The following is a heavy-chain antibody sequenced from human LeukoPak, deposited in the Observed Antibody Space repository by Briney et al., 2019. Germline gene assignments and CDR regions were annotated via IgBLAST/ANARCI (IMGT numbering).Heavy chain of an antibody. V-gene: IGHV4-59*01. D-gene: IGHD2-2*01. CDR2: IYYSGST. CDR3: ARVMIYCSSTSCPPYGLDV. CDR1: GGSISSYC. J-gene: IGHJ6*02. Sequence: PSETLSLTCTASGGSISSYCWSWIRQPPGQGLEWIGYIYYSGSTNYNPSLKSRVTISVDTSKNQFALKLSSVTAADTAVCYCARVMIYCSSTSCPPYGLDVWGQGTTVTVSS.